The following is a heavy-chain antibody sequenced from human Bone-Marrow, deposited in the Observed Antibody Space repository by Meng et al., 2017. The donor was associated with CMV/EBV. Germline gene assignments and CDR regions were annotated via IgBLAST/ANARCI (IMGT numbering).Heavy chain of an antibody. D-gene: IGHD2-2*01. CDR2: MYSGGSST. J-gene: IGHJ4*02. Sequence: GESLKISCAASGFTFSSYAMHWVRQAPGKGLEWVSVMYSGGSSTFYADSVQGRFTISRDESKNTLYLQMNSLRAEDTALYYCAKCSSTSCRYFDYWGQGTLVTVSS. CDR1: GFTFSSYA. V-gene: IGHV3-23*03. CDR3: AKCSSTSCRYFDY.